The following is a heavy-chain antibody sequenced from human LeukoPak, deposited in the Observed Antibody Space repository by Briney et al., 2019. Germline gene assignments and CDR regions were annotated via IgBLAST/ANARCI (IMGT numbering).Heavy chain of an antibody. CDR1: GYSINNGYY. CDR3: ARLGGYCTNGVCYFRY. CDR2: IFHSGST. V-gene: IGHV4-38-2*02. Sequence: SETLSLTCTVSGYSINNGYYWGWIRQPPGKGLEWIGSIFHSGSTYYNPSLESRVTISVDTSKNQFSLKLSSVTAADTAVYYCARLGGYCTNGVCYFRYWGQGTLVTVSS. D-gene: IGHD2-8*01. J-gene: IGHJ4*02.